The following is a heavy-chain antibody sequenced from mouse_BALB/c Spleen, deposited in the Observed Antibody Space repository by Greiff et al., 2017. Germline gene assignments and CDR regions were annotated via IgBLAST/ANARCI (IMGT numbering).Heavy chain of an antibody. Sequence: DVQLQESGPGLVKPSQSLSLTCTVTGYSITSDYAWNWIRQFPGNKLEWMGYISYSGSTSYNPSLKSRISITRDTSKNQFFLQLNSVTTEDTATYYCARRGLWPHFDYWGQGTTLTVSS. CDR3: ARRGLWPHFDY. CDR2: ISYSGST. V-gene: IGHV3-2*02. CDR1: GYSITSDYA. D-gene: IGHD1-1*02. J-gene: IGHJ2*01.